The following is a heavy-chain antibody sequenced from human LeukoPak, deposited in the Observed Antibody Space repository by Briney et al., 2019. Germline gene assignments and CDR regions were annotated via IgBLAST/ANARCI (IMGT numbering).Heavy chain of an antibody. Sequence: GGSLRLSCAASGFTFSSYEMNWVRQAPGKGLEWVSYIGSSGSTIYYADSVKGRFTISRDNAKNSLYLQMNSLRVEDTAVYYCAKDSYDSSGYYYAWGQGTLVTVSS. CDR2: IGSSGSTI. CDR3: AKDSYDSSGYYYA. J-gene: IGHJ5*02. V-gene: IGHV3-48*03. D-gene: IGHD3-22*01. CDR1: GFTFSSYE.